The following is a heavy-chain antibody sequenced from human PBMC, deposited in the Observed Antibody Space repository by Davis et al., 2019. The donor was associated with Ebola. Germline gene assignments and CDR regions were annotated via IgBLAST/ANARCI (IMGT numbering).Heavy chain of an antibody. CDR3: VPGTWI. CDR1: GFTISSYE. Sequence: GGSLRLSCAASGFTISSYEMHWVRQPPGKGLEWFSYISDSGTTTYYTDSVKGRFTISRDNAKNSLYLQMNTLRVEDTAIYYCVPGTWIRGQGTLVTVSS. J-gene: IGHJ4*02. CDR2: ISDSGTTT. D-gene: IGHD5-18*01. V-gene: IGHV3-48*03.